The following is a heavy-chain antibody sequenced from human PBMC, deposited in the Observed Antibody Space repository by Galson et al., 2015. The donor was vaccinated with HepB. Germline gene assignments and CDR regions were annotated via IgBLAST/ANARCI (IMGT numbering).Heavy chain of an antibody. J-gene: IGHJ6*02. Sequence: SLRLSCAASGFTFSSYSMNWVRQAPGKGLEWVSYISSSSSTIYYADSVKGRFTISRDNAKNSLYLQMNSLRDEDTAVYYCAREGHYDILTSDYYGMDVWGQGTTVTVSS. CDR3: AREGHYDILTSDYYGMDV. CDR1: GFTFSSYS. D-gene: IGHD3-9*01. CDR2: ISSSSSTI. V-gene: IGHV3-48*02.